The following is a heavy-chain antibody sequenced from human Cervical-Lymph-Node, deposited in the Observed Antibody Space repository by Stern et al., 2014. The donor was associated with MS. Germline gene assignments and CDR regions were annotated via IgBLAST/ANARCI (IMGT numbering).Heavy chain of an antibody. CDR3: ARGHWELLGNNYFDS. J-gene: IGHJ4*02. CDR2: PHASGAT. CDR1: GASISSGTSY. Sequence: QLQLQESGPGLVKPSQTLSLTCTVSGASISSGTSYWSWIRQPAGGGLEWIGRPHASGATYYNPSLKSRVTIPGDTSKNQFSLNLNSVTAADTAVYYCARGHWELLGNNYFDSWGQGTLVTVSS. V-gene: IGHV4-61*02. D-gene: IGHD1-26*01.